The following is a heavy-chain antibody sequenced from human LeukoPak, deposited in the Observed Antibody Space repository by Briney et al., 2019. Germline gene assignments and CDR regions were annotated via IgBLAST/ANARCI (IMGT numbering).Heavy chain of an antibody. CDR3: ARGRSITILRGVATSDGFDM. Sequence: GGSLRLSCAASGFTFSRHGMNWVRQAPGKGLEWVSFIDTTSSYIYYADSMKGRFTISRDNAKNSLYLEMNSLRAEDTAVYYCARGRSITILRGVATSDGFDMWGQGTMVIVSS. CDR2: IDTTSSYI. V-gene: IGHV3-21*01. CDR1: GFTFSRHG. J-gene: IGHJ3*02. D-gene: IGHD3-10*01.